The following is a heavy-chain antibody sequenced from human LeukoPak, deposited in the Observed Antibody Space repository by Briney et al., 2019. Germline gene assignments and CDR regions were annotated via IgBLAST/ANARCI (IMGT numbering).Heavy chain of an antibody. D-gene: IGHD1-14*01. CDR1: GGSISGCY. V-gene: IGHV4-59*08. CDR3: ARRTAKWNHRSPEFDP. CDR2: IYFGGTT. J-gene: IGHJ5*01. Sequence: SETLSLTCTVSGGSISGCYWSWIRQPPGKGLEWIGDIYFGGTTYYKTSLKSRVTISLHASTNQFSLNLTSVTAADTAEYFCARRTAKWNHRSPEFDPWGQGTLVIVSS.